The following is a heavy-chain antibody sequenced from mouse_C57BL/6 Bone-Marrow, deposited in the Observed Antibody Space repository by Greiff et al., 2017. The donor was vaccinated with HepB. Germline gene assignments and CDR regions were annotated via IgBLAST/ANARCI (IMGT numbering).Heavy chain of an antibody. Sequence: QVQLKESGPGLVQPSQCLSITCTVSGFSLTSYGVHWVRQPPGKGLEWLGVIWSGGSTNYNAAFISRLSISKDNSKSQVCFKMHSLQADDTAIYYCAKKDEDFDVWGTGTTVTVSS. CDR3: AKKDEDFDV. CDR1: GFSLTSYG. J-gene: IGHJ1*03. V-gene: IGHV2-4*01. CDR2: IWSGGST.